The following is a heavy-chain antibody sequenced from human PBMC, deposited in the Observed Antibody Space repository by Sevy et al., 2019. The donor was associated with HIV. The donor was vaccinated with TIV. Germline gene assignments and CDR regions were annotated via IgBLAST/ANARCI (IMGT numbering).Heavy chain of an antibody. J-gene: IGHJ5*02. CDR1: GFTFSSYG. CDR3: VKGVRSGAGWFDP. D-gene: IGHD3-3*01. CDR2: AGGSGGST. Sequence: GGSLRLSCAASGFTFSSYGMHWVRQAPGKGLEWVSGAGGSGGSTYYRESVKGRFTISRDNFKNTLYLQMNSLGAEDTAVYYCVKGVRSGAGWFDPWGQGTLVTVSS. V-gene: IGHV3-23*01.